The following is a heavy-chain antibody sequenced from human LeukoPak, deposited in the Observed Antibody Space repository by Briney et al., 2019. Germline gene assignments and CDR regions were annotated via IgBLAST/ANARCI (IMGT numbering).Heavy chain of an antibody. Sequence: PGGSLRLSCAASGFTFSSYWMSWVRQAPGKGLEWVANIKQDGSEKYYVDSVKGRFTISRDNAKNSLYLQMNSLRAEDTAVYYCARAPFGIGISYYFDYWGQGTLVTVSS. CDR3: ARAPFGIGISYYFDY. D-gene: IGHD3-16*01. CDR1: GFTFSSYW. V-gene: IGHV3-7*01. CDR2: IKQDGSEK. J-gene: IGHJ4*02.